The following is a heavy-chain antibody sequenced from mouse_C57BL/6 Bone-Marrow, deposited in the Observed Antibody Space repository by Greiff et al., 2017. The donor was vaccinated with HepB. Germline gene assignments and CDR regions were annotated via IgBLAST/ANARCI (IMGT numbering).Heavy chain of an antibody. J-gene: IGHJ2*01. Sequence: QVQLQQPGAELVKPGASVKLSCKASGYTFTSYWMQWVKQRPGQGLEWIGEIDPSDSYTNYNQKFKGKATLTVDTSSSTAYMQLSSLTSEDSAVYYCARHGRRVDYWGQGTTLTVSS. V-gene: IGHV1-50*01. CDR3: ARHGRRVDY. D-gene: IGHD1-1*01. CDR1: GYTFTSYW. CDR2: IDPSDSYT.